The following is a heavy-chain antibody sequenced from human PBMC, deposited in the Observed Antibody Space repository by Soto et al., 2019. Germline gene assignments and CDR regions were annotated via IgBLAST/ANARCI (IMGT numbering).Heavy chain of an antibody. J-gene: IGHJ5*02. Sequence: SQTLSLTCALSGDRVSSTTASLNWIRQSRSRGLEWLGRTYFRSKGYNDYAVSVKSRILINPDTSNNQFSLQLNSVTPEDTAVYFCAKGDNLGPKTGYAFDPWGQGIMVTVSS. D-gene: IGHD5-12*01. V-gene: IGHV6-1*01. CDR3: AKGDNLGPKTGYAFDP. CDR2: TYFRSKGYN. CDR1: GDRVSSTTAS.